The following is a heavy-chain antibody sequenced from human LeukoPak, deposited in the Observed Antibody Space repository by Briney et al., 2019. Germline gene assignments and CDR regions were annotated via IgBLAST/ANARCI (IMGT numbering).Heavy chain of an antibody. Sequence: GRSLRLSCAASGFTFSSYGMHWVRQAPGKGLEWVAVVWPDGSKKYHADSVKGRFTISRDNSKNTLYLQMNSLRAEDTAVYYCARGSYYDSRGYLGNWGQGTLVTVSS. CDR3: ARGSYYDSRGYLGN. V-gene: IGHV3-33*08. D-gene: IGHD3-22*01. J-gene: IGHJ4*02. CDR2: VWPDGSKK. CDR1: GFTFSSYG.